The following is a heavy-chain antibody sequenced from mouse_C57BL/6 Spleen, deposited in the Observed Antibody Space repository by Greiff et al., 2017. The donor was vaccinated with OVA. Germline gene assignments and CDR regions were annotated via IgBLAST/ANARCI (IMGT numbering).Heavy chain of an antibody. CDR1: GYSITSGYY. D-gene: IGHD2-5*01. V-gene: IGHV3-6*01. J-gene: IGHJ4*01. Sequence: EVQLVESGPGLVKPSQSLSLTCSVTGYSITSGYYWNWIRQFPGNKLEWMGYISYDGSNNYNPSLKNRISITRDTSKNQFFLKLNSVTTEDTATYYCAREDSNYAMDYWGQGTSVTVSS. CDR3: AREDSNYAMDY. CDR2: ISYDGSN.